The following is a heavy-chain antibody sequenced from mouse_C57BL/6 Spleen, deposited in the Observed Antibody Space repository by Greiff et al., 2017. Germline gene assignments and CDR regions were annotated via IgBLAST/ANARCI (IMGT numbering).Heavy chain of an antibody. CDR3: ASLATRDYYAMEY. CDR1: GSTFTGYW. J-gene: IGHJ4*01. Sequence: VQLQPSGAELLKPGAPVKLSCKATGSTFTGYWIEWVKQRPGHGLEWIGEILPGSGSTNYNEKFKGKATFTAATSSNTAYMQLSSLTTEDSTIYYEASLATRDYYAMEYWGQGTSGTVS. CDR2: ILPGSGST. V-gene: IGHV1-9*01. D-gene: IGHD1-1*01.